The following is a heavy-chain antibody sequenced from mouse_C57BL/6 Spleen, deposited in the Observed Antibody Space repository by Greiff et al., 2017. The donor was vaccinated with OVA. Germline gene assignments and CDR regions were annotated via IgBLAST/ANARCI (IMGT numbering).Heavy chain of an antibody. CDR2: IYPGDGDT. V-gene: IGHV1-82*01. CDR3: ARLNYYGSSYAMDY. CDR1: GYAFSSSW. Sequence: QVQLKESGPELVKPGASVKISCKASGYAFSSSWMNWVKQRPGKGLEWIGRIYPGDGDTNYNGKFKGKATLTADKSSSTAYMQLSSLTSEDSAVYVCARLNYYGSSYAMDYGGQGTSVTVSS. J-gene: IGHJ4*01. D-gene: IGHD1-1*01.